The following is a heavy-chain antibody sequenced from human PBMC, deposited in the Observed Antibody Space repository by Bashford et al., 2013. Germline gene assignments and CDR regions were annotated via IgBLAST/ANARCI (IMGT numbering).Heavy chain of an antibody. Sequence: SGPTLVKPTQTLTLTCALSGFSISTSRMSVSWFRQPPGKAPEWLARIDWDDDKYYSTSLQTRLSISKDTSGNQVVLTMTNVDPVDTATYYCARISLTESAQWHIDYWGQGTLVTVSS. D-gene: IGHD2-21*01. CDR2: IDWDDDK. V-gene: IGHV2-70*11. CDR3: ARISLTESAQWHIDY. CDR1: GFSISTSRMS. J-gene: IGHJ4*02.